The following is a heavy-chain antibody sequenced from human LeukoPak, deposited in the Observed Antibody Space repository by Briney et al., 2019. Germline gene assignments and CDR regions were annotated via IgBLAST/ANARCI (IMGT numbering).Heavy chain of an antibody. CDR2: INSDGSST. CDR3: ARDRGWGLNY. Sequence: GGSLRLSCAASGVTFSSYWMHWVRQAPGKGLVWVSRINSDGSSTSYADSVKGRFTISRANAKNTLYLQMTSLRGEDTAVYYCARDRGWGLNYWGQGTLVTVSS. D-gene: IGHD7-27*01. CDR1: GVTFSSYW. J-gene: IGHJ4*02. V-gene: IGHV3-74*01.